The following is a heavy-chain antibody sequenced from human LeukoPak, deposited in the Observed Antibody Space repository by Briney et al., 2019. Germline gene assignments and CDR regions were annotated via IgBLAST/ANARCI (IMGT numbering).Heavy chain of an antibody. CDR1: GFTVSSIY. CDR2: IYSGGST. J-gene: IGHJ4*02. D-gene: IGHD5-18*01. CDR3: ARGPRYSYGDFDH. Sequence: GGSLRLSCAASGFTVSSIYMSWVRQAPGKGLEWVSVIYSGGSTYYANSVKGRFIISRDDSKNTLYLQMNSLRAEDTAVYHCARGPRYSYGDFDHWGQGTLVTVSS. V-gene: IGHV3-53*01.